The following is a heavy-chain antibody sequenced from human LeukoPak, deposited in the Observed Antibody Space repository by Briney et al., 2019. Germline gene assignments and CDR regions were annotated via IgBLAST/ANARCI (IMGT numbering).Heavy chain of an antibody. D-gene: IGHD6-19*01. Sequence: GRSLRLSCAASGFTFDDYAMHWVRQAPGKGLEWVSGISWNSGSIGYADSVKGQFTISRDNAKNSLYLQMNSLRAEDMALYYCAKGRVGIAVGELDYWGQGTLVTVSS. CDR3: AKGRVGIAVGELDY. CDR1: GFTFDDYA. J-gene: IGHJ4*02. CDR2: ISWNSGSI. V-gene: IGHV3-9*03.